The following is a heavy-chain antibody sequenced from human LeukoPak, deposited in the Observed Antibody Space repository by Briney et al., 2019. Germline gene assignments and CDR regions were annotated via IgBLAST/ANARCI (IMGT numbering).Heavy chain of an antibody. CDR1: GASISSDY. J-gene: IGHJ4*02. V-gene: IGHV4-59*12. Sequence: SETLSLTCTVSGASISSDYWSWIRQPPGKGLEWIGYIHYSGTTNYNPSLKSRVTISVDTSKNQFSLRLRSVTAADTAVYSCARVNLLGYCTDGVCPGGGVPFDYWGQGTLVTVSS. CDR3: ARVNLLGYCTDGVCPGGGVPFDY. CDR2: IHYSGTT. D-gene: IGHD2-8*01.